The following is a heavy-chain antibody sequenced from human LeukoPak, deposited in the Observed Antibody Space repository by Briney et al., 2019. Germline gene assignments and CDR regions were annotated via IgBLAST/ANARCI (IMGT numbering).Heavy chain of an antibody. CDR3: ARGGGPKRRYCSGGSCYNNWFDP. CDR1: GGSISSGGYY. CDR2: IYYSGST. Sequence: SETLSLTCTVSGGSISSGGYYWSWIRQHPGKGLEWIGYIYYSGSTYYNPSLKSRVTISVDTSKNQFSLKLSSVTAADTAVYYCARGGGPKRRYCSGGSCYNNWFDPWGQGTLVTVSS. J-gene: IGHJ5*02. D-gene: IGHD2-15*01. V-gene: IGHV4-31*03.